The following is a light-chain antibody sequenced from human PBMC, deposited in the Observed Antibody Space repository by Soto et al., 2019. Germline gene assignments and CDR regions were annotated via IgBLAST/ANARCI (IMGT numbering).Light chain of an antibody. J-gene: IGKJ3*01. Sequence: EIVMTQSPATLSVCLGERATLSCRASQSVSSNLAWYQQKPGQAPRLLIYGASTRATGIPARFSGSGSGTEFTLTISSLQSEDFAVYYCQQYNNWPFTFGPGTKVDIK. CDR1: QSVSSN. CDR2: GAS. V-gene: IGKV3-15*01. CDR3: QQYNNWPFT.